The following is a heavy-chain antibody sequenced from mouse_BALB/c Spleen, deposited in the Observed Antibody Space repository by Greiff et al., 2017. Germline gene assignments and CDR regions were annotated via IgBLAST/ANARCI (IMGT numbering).Heavy chain of an antibody. CDR2: ISSGGSYT. Sequence: EVKLMESGGGLVKPGGSLKLSCAASGFTFSSYTMSWVRQTPEKRLEWVATISSGGSYTYYPDSVKGRFTISRDNAKNTLYLQMSSLKSEDTAMYYCTRDSDYYGSDYWGQGTTLTVSS. CDR3: TRDSDYYGSDY. J-gene: IGHJ2*01. V-gene: IGHV5-6-4*01. CDR1: GFTFSSYT. D-gene: IGHD1-1*01.